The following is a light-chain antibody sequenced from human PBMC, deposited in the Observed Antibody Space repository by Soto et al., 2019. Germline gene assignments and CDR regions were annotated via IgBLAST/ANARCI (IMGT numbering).Light chain of an antibody. CDR1: SSDFGGYNY. V-gene: IGLV2-14*01. CDR2: HVS. J-gene: IGLJ2*01. CDR3: SSYTSSSIVV. Sequence: QSALTQPASVSGSPGQSITITCTGTSSDFGGYNYVSWYQQHPGKAPKLMIYHVSNRPSGVSNRFSGSKSGNTASLTISGNQAEDEADYYCSSYTSSSIVVFGGGTKLTV.